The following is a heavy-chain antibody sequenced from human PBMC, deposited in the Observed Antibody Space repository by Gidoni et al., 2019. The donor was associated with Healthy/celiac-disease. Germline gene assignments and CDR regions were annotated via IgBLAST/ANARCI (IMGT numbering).Heavy chain of an antibody. CDR3: ASTDSSGYYLVY. D-gene: IGHD3-22*01. V-gene: IGHV1-69*04. CDR1: EGTFSSYA. J-gene: IGHJ4*02. CDR2: IIPILGIA. Sequence: QVQLVQSGAEVTKPGSSVKVSCKASEGTFSSYAISWVRQAPGQGLEWMGRIIPILGIANYAQKFQGRVTITADKSTSTAYMELSSLRSEDTAVYYCASTDSSGYYLVYWGQGTLVTVSS.